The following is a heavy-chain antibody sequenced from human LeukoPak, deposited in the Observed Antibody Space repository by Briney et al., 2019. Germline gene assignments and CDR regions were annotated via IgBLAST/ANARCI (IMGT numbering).Heavy chain of an antibody. Sequence: GRSLRLSCVASRXTFSSYSMNWVRQAPGKGLEWVSSISSSSSYIYYADSVKGRFTISRDNAKNSLYLQMNSLRAEDTAVYYCARPDEQQLVRDAFDIWGQGTMVTVSS. D-gene: IGHD6-13*01. CDR1: RXTFSSYS. CDR3: ARPDEQQLVRDAFDI. CDR2: ISSSSSYI. J-gene: IGHJ3*02. V-gene: IGHV3-21*01.